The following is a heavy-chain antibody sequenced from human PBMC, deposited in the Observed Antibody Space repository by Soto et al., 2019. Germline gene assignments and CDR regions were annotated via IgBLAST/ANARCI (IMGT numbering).Heavy chain of an antibody. Sequence: GASVKVSCKASGYTFTGYYMHWVRQAPGQGLEWMGWINPNSGGTNYAQKFQGRVTMTRDTSISTAYMELSRLRSDDTAVYYCARDLTITIFGVVIADYYYGMDVWGKGTAVTVSS. CDR1: GYTFTGYY. CDR2: INPNSGGT. J-gene: IGHJ6*04. D-gene: IGHD3-3*01. CDR3: ARDLTITIFGVVIADYYYGMDV. V-gene: IGHV1-2*02.